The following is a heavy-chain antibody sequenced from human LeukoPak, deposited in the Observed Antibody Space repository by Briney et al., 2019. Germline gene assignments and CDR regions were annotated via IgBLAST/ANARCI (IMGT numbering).Heavy chain of an antibody. CDR2: ISPNGGGT. Sequence: ASVKVSCKASGYIFTDYYMHWVRQAPGQGLEWIGWISPNGGGTKYAQKFQGRVTMTRDASVTTAYMELSGLTSDDTAVYYCAKSIGGAFDYWGQGTLVTVSS. CDR3: AKSIGGAFDY. D-gene: IGHD3-16*01. V-gene: IGHV1-2*02. CDR1: GYIFTDYY. J-gene: IGHJ4*02.